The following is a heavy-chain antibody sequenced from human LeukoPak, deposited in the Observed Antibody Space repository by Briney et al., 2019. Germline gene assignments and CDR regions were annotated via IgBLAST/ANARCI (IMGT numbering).Heavy chain of an antibody. D-gene: IGHD2-15*01. V-gene: IGHV4-4*07. J-gene: IGHJ4*02. CDR2: IYTSGST. Sequence: SETLSLTCTVSGGSISSYYWSWIRQPAGKGLDWIGRIYTSGSTNYNPSLKSRVTMSVDTSKNQFSLKLSSVTAADTAVYYCARDCSGGSCYYRWGQGTLVTVSS. CDR1: GGSISSYY. CDR3: ARDCSGGSCYYR.